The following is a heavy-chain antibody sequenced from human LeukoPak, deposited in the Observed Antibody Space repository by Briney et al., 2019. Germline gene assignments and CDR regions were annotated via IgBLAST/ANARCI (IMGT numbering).Heavy chain of an antibody. V-gene: IGHV4-61*05. Sequence: PSETLSLTCTVSGGSISSSSYYWDWIRQPPGKGLEWIGYIYYSGSTNYNPSLKSRVTISVDTSKNQFSLKLSSVTVADTAVYYCARTTSYYSYYMDVWGKGTTVTISS. J-gene: IGHJ6*03. D-gene: IGHD1-14*01. CDR2: IYYSGST. CDR3: ARTTSYYSYYMDV. CDR1: GGSISSSSYY.